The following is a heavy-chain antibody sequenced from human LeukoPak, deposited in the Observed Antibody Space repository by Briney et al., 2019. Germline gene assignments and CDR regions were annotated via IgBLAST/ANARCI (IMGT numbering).Heavy chain of an antibody. CDR1: GYTFTSYG. J-gene: IGHJ5*02. D-gene: IGHD6-13*01. V-gene: IGHV1-18*01. CDR2: ISAYNGNT. Sequence: ASVKVSCKASGYTFTSYGISWVRQAPGQGLEWMGWISAYNGNTNYAQKLQGRVTMTTDTSTSTAYMELRSLRSDDTAVYYCARQPSSSWYGNWFDPWGQGTLVTVSS. CDR3: ARQPSSSWYGNWFDP.